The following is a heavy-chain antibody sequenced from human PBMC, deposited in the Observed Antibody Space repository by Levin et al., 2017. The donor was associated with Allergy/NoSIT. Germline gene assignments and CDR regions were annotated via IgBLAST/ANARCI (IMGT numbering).Heavy chain of an antibody. CDR3: AIFGAASGL. CDR2: ISSSSSLM. D-gene: IGHD3-16*01. Sequence: LSLPCAASGFTFRTYAMNWVRQAPGKGLEWVSSISSSSSLMYYADSLRGRFTISRDNAKNSLYLQMNSLRAEDTAMYYCAIFGAASGLWGPGTLVTVSA. CDR1: GFTFRTYA. J-gene: IGHJ4*02. V-gene: IGHV3-21*01.